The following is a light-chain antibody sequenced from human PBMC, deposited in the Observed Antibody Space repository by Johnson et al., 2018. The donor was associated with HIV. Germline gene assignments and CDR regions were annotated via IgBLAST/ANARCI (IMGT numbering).Light chain of an antibody. V-gene: IGLV1-51*01. CDR2: DDY. CDR1: SSNIGNNY. Sequence: QSVLTQPPSVSAAPGQKVAISCSGSSSNIGNNYVSWYQQLPGTAPKLLIYDDYKRPSGIPDRFSGSKSGTSATLGITGLQTGDEADYYAGTWDSSLGCVFGTGTKVTVL. CDR3: GTWDSSLGCV. J-gene: IGLJ1*01.